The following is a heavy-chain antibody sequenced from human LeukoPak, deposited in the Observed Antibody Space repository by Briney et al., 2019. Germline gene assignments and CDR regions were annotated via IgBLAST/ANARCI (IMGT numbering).Heavy chain of an antibody. J-gene: IGHJ4*02. V-gene: IGHV4-59*01. Sequence: SETLSLTCTVSGGSNSLYYWSWIRQPPGKGLEWIGYISYSGSSNYNPSLKSRVTISVDTSKNQFSLKLSSVTAADTAVYYCARGETRNYFDYWGQGTLVTVS. CDR2: ISYSGSS. CDR3: ARGETRNYFDY. CDR1: GGSNSLYY.